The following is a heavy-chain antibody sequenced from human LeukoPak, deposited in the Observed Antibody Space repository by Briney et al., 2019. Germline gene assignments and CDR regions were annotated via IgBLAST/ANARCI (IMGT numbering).Heavy chain of an antibody. CDR3: ARSVCGGDCYSYAEHFQH. CDR1: GYNFTNYW. D-gene: IGHD2-21*02. Sequence: GESLKISCKGSGYNFTNYWIGWVRQMPGKGLEWMGIIYPGDSDTRYSPSFQGQVTISADKAISTAYLQWSSLKASDTAVYYCARSVCGGDCYSYAEHFQHWGQGTLVTVSS. V-gene: IGHV5-51*01. CDR2: IYPGDSDT. J-gene: IGHJ1*01.